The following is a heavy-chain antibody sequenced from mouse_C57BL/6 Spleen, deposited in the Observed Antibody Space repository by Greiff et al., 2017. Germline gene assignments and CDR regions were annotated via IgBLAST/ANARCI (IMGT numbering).Heavy chain of an antibody. CDR3: GGEGVPV. CDR1: GYAFSSYW. CDR2: IYPGDGDT. J-gene: IGHJ1*03. Sequence: QVQLKESGAELVKPGASVKISCKASGYAFSSYWMNWVKQRPGKGLEWIGQIYPGDGDTNSTGKFKGKATLTADTSSSTSYMQLSSLTSEDSAVDFCGGEGVPVWGTGTTVTVSS. V-gene: IGHV1-80*01. D-gene: IGHD5-1*01.